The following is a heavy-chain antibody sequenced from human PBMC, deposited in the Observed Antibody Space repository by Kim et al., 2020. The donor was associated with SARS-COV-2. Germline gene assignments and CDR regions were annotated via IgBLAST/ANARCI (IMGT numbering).Heavy chain of an antibody. CDR2: IYSGGST. CDR1: GFTVSSNY. D-gene: IGHD6-19*01. CDR3: ARDHLSRQWLADYYYGMDV. J-gene: IGHJ6*02. Sequence: GGSLRLSCAASGFTVSSNYMSWVRQAPGKGLEWVSVIYSGGSTYYADSVKGRFTISRDNSKNTLYLQMNSLRAEDTAVYYCARDHLSRQWLADYYYGMDVWGQGTTVTVSS. V-gene: IGHV3-53*01.